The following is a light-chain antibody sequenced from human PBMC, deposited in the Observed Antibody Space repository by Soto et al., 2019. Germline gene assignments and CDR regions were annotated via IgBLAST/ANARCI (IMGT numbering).Light chain of an antibody. J-gene: IGKJ1*01. Sequence: VLTQSPATLSLSPGESATLSCRASENVGSYLAWYQQRPDQAPRLVVYHTSTRATGIPARFSGSGSGTDFTLTISSLEPEDFAVYYCQQAGNRPPRTFGQGTKVEIK. CDR2: HTS. V-gene: IGKV3-11*01. CDR3: QQAGNRPPRT. CDR1: ENVGSY.